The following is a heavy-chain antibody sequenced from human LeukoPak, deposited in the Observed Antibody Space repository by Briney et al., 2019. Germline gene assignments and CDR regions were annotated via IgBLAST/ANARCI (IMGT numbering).Heavy chain of an antibody. CDR2: ISYDGSNK. CDR3: ARATAGLVIISAPDY. J-gene: IGHJ4*02. V-gene: IGHV3-30*04. D-gene: IGHD3-9*01. CDR1: GFTFSSYA. Sequence: GGSLRLSCAASGFTFSSYAMHCVRQAPGKGLEWVAVISYDGSNKYYADSVKGRFTISRDNSKNTLYLQMNSLRAEDTAVYYCARATAGLVIISAPDYWGQGTLVTVSS.